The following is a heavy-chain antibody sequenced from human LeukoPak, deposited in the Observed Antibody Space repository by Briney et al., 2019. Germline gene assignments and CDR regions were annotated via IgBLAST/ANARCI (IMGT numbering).Heavy chain of an antibody. CDR2: IYYSGST. V-gene: IGHV4-59*06. CDR3: ARGWFGELSPSAFDI. J-gene: IGHJ3*02. CDR1: GGSISSHY. D-gene: IGHD3-10*01. Sequence: SETLSLTCTVSGGSISSHYWSWIRQHPGKGPEWIGCIYYSGSTYYNPSLKSRVTISVDTSKNQFSLKLSSVTAADTAVYYCARGWFGELSPSAFDIWGQGTMVTVSS.